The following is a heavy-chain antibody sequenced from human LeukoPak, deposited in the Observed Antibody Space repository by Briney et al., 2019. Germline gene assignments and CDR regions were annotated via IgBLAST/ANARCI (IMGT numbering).Heavy chain of an antibody. CDR3: VRDPRGSYPFDY. CDR2: ISSSGDAI. J-gene: IGHJ4*02. V-gene: IGHV3-11*01. CDR1: GFTFSDYY. Sequence: GGSLRLSCAASGFTFSDYYMSWVRQAPGKGLEWVSYISSSGDAIYSADSVNGRFTNSRDNAKNSLYLQMDSLRVEDTAVYYCVRDPRGSYPFDYWGQGTLVTVSS. D-gene: IGHD1-26*01.